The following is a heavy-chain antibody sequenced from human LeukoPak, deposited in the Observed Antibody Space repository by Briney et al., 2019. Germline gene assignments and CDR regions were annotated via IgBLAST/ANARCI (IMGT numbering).Heavy chain of an antibody. D-gene: IGHD1-26*01. Sequence: PGRSLRLSCAASGFTFTSYAMHWVRQAPGKGLEWVAVISYDGSDKYYADFVKGRFTISRDNSKNTLYLQMNSLRAEDTAVYYCARDHSGNWFDPWGQGTLVTVSS. CDR2: ISYDGSDK. J-gene: IGHJ5*02. CDR3: ARDHSGNWFDP. V-gene: IGHV3-30-3*01. CDR1: GFTFTSYA.